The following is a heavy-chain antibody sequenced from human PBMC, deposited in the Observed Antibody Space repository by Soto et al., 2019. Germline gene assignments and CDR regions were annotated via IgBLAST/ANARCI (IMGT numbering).Heavy chain of an antibody. CDR2: ISGSGGIT. CDR1: GLTFSNYG. D-gene: IGHD6-19*01. CDR3: AKDSWSGGQWLASDC. V-gene: IGHV3-23*01. J-gene: IGHJ4*02. Sequence: GGSLRLSCAASGLTFSNYGMSWVRQAPGKGLEWVSAISGSGGITNYADSVKGRFTISRDNSKNTLYLQMSSLRAEDTAVYFCAKDSWSGGQWLASDCWGQGTLVTVSS.